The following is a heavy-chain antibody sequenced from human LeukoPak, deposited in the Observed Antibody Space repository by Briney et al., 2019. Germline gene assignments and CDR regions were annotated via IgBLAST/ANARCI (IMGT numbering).Heavy chain of an antibody. Sequence: GGSLRLSCAASGFTFSSYAMSWVRQAPGKGLEWVSAISGSGGSTYYADSVKGRFTIPRDNSKNTLYLQMNSLRAEDTAVYYCAKDPRSYCGGDCYFADFDYWGQGTLVTVSS. CDR3: AKDPRSYCGGDCYFADFDY. CDR2: ISGSGGST. J-gene: IGHJ4*02. V-gene: IGHV3-23*01. D-gene: IGHD2-21*02. CDR1: GFTFSSYA.